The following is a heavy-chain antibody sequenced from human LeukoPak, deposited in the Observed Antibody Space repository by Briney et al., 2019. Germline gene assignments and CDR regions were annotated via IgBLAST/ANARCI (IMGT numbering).Heavy chain of an antibody. CDR2: KYYSRSN. J-gene: IGHJ4*02. Sequence: SETLSLTCTVSGGSNSGYYWSWIRHPPGKGLEGRGNKYYSRSNHYNLSLKSRDTISVDTPKNQFSLKLTSVAAADAAVYYCARDSALLASAMVRGVIDYWGQGTLVTVSS. V-gene: IGHV4-59*01. D-gene: IGHD3-10*01. CDR1: GGSNSGYY. CDR3: ARDSALLASAMVRGVIDY.